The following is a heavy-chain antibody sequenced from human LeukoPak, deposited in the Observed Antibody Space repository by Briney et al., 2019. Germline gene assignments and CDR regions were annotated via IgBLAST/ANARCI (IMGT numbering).Heavy chain of an antibody. J-gene: IGHJ2*01. Sequence: GGSLRLSCAASGFTFSSYGMHWVRQAPGKGLEWVAVISYDGSNEYYADSVKGRFTISRDNPKNTLYLQMNSLRAGDTAVYYCVSTSHYDSSGYSYSKYFDLWGRGTLVTVSS. CDR2: ISYDGSNE. D-gene: IGHD3-22*01. V-gene: IGHV3-30*03. CDR3: VSTSHYDSSGYSYSKYFDL. CDR1: GFTFSSYG.